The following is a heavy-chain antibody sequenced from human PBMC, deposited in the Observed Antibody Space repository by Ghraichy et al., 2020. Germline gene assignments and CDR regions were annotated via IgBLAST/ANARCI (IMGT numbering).Heavy chain of an antibody. CDR1: GFTFDDYT. V-gene: IGHV3-43*01. J-gene: IGHJ4*02. Sequence: GGSLRLSCAASGFTFDDYTMHWVRQAPGKGLEWVSLISWDGGSTYYADSVKGRFTISRDNSKNSLYLQMNSLRTEDTALYYCAKDMGKEYDFWSGYSAPFDYWGQGTLVTVSS. CDR2: ISWDGGST. CDR3: AKDMGKEYDFWSGYSAPFDY. D-gene: IGHD3-3*01.